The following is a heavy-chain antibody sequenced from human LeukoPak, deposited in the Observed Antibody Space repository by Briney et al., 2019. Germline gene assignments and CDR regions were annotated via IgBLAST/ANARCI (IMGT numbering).Heavy chain of an antibody. Sequence: PGGSLRLSCAASGFTFSSYAMSWVRQAPGKGLEWVSAISGSGGSTYYADSVKGRFTISRDNARNSLYLQMNSLRAEDTAIYYCARVDAALDYWGQGTLVTVSS. J-gene: IGHJ4*02. D-gene: IGHD6-6*01. CDR2: ISGSGGST. CDR3: ARVDAALDY. V-gene: IGHV3-23*01. CDR1: GFTFSSYA.